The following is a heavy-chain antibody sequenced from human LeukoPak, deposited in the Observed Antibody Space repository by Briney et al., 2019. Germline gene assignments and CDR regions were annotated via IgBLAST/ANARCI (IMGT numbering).Heavy chain of an antibody. CDR1: RYSISSGYY. D-gene: IGHD3-10*01. CDR3: ATRRGYYGSGSGGVDY. V-gene: IGHV4-38-2*01. Sequence: SETLSLTCAVSRYSISSGYYWGWIRQPPGKGLEWIGSIYHSGSTSYNPSLKSRVTISVDTSKNQFSLKLSSVTAADTAVYYCATRRGYYGSGSGGVDYWGQGTLVTVPS. J-gene: IGHJ4*02. CDR2: IYHSGST.